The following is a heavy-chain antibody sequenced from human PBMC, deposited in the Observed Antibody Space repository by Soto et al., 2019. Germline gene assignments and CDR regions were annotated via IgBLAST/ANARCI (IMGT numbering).Heavy chain of an antibody. CDR1: GGTFSSYT. CDR2: IIPILGIA. D-gene: IGHD6-13*01. J-gene: IGHJ4*02. Sequence: SVKVSCKASGGTFSSYTISWVRQSPGQGLEWMGRIIPILGIANYAQKFQGRVTITADKSTSTAYMELSSLRSEDTAVYYCGRDLGFIAAAGTASDYWGQGTLVTVSS. CDR3: GRDLGFIAAAGTASDY. V-gene: IGHV1-69*04.